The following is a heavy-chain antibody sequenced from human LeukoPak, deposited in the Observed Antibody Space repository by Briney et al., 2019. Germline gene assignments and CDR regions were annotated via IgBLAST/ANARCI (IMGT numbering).Heavy chain of an antibody. J-gene: IGHJ4*02. CDR1: GFTLSSYA. D-gene: IGHD5-24*01. CDR3: AREPTSFTEGFDY. Sequence: PGGSLRLSCALSGFTLSSYAMHAVRPAPHKGLEWMAFISYDGSKNYYAHSVRGRFTISRDNSKNTLYLHVESLRAEDTAVYYCAREPTSFTEGFDYWGQGTLVTVSS. CDR2: ISYDGSKN. V-gene: IGHV3-30*04.